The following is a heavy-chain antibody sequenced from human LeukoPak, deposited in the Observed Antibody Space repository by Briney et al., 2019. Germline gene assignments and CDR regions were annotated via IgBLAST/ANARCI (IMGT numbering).Heavy chain of an antibody. CDR3: TTAPYGNAFDI. J-gene: IGHJ3*02. CDR2: ISGSGGST. V-gene: IGHV3-23*01. CDR1: GFTFSSYA. D-gene: IGHD3-10*01. Sequence: GGSLRLSCAASGFTFSSYAMSWVRQAPGKGLEWVSAISGSGGSTYYADSVKGRFTISRDNSKNTLYLQMNSLKTEDTAVYYCTTAPYGNAFDIWGQGTMVTVSS.